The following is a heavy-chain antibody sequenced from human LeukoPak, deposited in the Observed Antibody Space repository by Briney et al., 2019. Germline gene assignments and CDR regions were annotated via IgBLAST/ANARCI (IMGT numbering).Heavy chain of an antibody. CDR1: GGSFSGYY. V-gene: IGHV4-34*01. CDR3: ARGSSNYYDSSGRSLRGPFDY. Sequence: PSETLSLTCAVYGGSFSGYYWSWIRQPPGKGLEWIGEINHSGSTNYNPSLKSRVTISVDTSKNQFSLKLSSVAAADTAVYYCARGSSNYYDSSGRSLRGPFDYWGQGTLVTVSS. D-gene: IGHD3-22*01. J-gene: IGHJ4*02. CDR2: INHSGST.